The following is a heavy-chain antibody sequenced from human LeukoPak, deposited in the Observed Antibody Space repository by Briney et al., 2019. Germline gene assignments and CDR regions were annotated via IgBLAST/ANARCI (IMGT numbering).Heavy chain of an antibody. J-gene: IGHJ4*02. CDR2: ISYDGSNK. CDR1: GFTFSSYG. V-gene: IGHV3-30*03. D-gene: IGHD3-10*01. CDR3: ARATMVRGVIISDIFDY. Sequence: GGSLRLSCAASGFTFSSYGMHWVRQAPGKGLEWVAVISYDGSNKYYADSVKGRFTISRDNSKNTLYLQMNSLRAEDTAVYYCARATMVRGVIISDIFDYWGQGTLVTVSS.